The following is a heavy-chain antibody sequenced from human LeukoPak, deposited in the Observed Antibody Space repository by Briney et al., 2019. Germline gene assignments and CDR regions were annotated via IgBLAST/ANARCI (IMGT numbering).Heavy chain of an antibody. V-gene: IGHV3-7*05. CDR1: GFTFGSNW. D-gene: IGHD2-2*01. J-gene: IGHJ5*02. CDR3: AKELGYCSSTSCSPPWFDP. CDR2: IKQDGSEK. Sequence: PGGSLRLSCGASGFTFGSNWMTWVRQAPGKGLEWVANIKQDGSEKNYVDSVKGRFTISRDNAKNSLYLQMNSLRAEDTALYYCAKELGYCSSTSCSPPWFDPWGQGTLVTVSS.